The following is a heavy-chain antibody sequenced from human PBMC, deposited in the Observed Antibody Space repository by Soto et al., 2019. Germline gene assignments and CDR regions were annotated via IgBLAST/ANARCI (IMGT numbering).Heavy chain of an antibody. CDR2: ITGSGANT. Sequence: EVLLLESGGGLVQPGGSRRLSCATSGFTFSNYAMSWVRQAPGKGLERVSTITGSGANTSYADSVKAHFTTSRDNSKNTLYLQMNSLRADDTATYYCAKADAPLGYYVVFIGAPPSRAFDYWGQGTLVLVSS. D-gene: IGHD3-9*01. CDR1: GFTFSNYA. CDR3: AKADAPLGYYVVFIGAPPSRAFDY. V-gene: IGHV3-23*01. J-gene: IGHJ4*02.